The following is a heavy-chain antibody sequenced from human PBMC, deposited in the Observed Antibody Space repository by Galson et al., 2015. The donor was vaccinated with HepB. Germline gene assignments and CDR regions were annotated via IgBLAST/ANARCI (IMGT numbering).Heavy chain of an antibody. V-gene: IGHV3-11*01. D-gene: IGHD6-19*01. CDR1: GFTFSDYY. CDR3: ARDRHRSGWYIGY. CDR2: ISIGGTTI. J-gene: IGHJ4*02. Sequence: SLRLSCATSGFTFSDYYMSWIRQAPGKGLEWLSYISIGGTTIYYADSVKGRFTISKDNAKNSVYLQMDSLRAEDTAVYYCARDRHRSGWYIGYWGQGTLVTVSS.